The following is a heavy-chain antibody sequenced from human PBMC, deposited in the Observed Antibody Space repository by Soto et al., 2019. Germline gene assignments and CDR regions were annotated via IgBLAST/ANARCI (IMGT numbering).Heavy chain of an antibody. CDR1: GDTFSRYT. V-gene: IGHV1-69*02. CDR2: VIPTLGMA. D-gene: IGHD3-10*01. J-gene: IGHJ4*02. CDR3: ATNYGSGSAPFDF. Sequence: QVQLVQSGAEVKKPGSSVRVSCTASGDTFSRYTLSWVRQAPGEGLEWMGRVIPTLGMADYPLKFPGRVTITADNSTSTAYMVMSSLRSEDTAIYYCATNYGSGSAPFDFWGQGTLLTVSS.